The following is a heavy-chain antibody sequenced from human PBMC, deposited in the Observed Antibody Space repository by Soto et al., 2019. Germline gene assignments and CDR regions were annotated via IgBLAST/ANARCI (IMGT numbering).Heavy chain of an antibody. V-gene: IGHV3-30-3*01. CDR1: GFTFSSYA. CDR3: ARVREGVKWGDAFDI. Sequence: QVQLVESGGGVVQPGRSLRLSCAASGFTFSSYAMHWVRQAPGKGLEWVAVISYDGSNKYYADSVKGRFTISRDNSKNTLYLQMTSLRAEDTAVYYCARVREGVKWGDAFDIWGQGTMVTVSS. CDR2: ISYDGSNK. J-gene: IGHJ3*02. D-gene: IGHD1-26*01.